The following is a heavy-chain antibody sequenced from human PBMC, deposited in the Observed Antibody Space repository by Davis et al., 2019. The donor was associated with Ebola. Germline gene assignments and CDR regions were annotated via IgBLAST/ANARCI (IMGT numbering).Heavy chain of an antibody. D-gene: IGHD6-19*01. V-gene: IGHV3-74*01. CDR1: GFTFSSYW. CDR2: INSDGSST. Sequence: GESLKISCAASGFTFSSYWMHWVRQAPGKGLVWVSRINSDGSSTSYADSVKGRFTISRDNAKNTLYLQMNSLRAEDTAVYYCARASGWYGYEFDYWGQGTLVTVSS. J-gene: IGHJ4*02. CDR3: ARASGWYGYEFDY.